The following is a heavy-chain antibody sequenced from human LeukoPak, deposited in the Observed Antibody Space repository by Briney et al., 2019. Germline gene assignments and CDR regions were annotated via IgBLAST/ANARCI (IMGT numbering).Heavy chain of an antibody. D-gene: IGHD1-26*01. CDR1: GGSISSSDF. CDR2: IYNSGSA. CDR3: ARLELFYADS. Sequence: SETLSLTCTVSGGSISSSDFWAWIRQPPGKGLEWLGSIYNSGSAYYSPSLKSRVTISVDTSKNQFSLRLSSVTAADTAVYYCARLELFYADSWGQGALVTVSS. V-gene: IGHV4-39*01. J-gene: IGHJ4*02.